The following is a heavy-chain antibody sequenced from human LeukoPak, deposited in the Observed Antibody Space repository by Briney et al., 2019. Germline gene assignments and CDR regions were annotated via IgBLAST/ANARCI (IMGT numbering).Heavy chain of an antibody. V-gene: IGHV3-23*01. Sequence: GGSLRLSCAVSGCIFSSYAMNWVRQAPGKGLERVSAISGSGGTTYYADSVKGRFTISRDNSKNTLYLQMNSLRIEDTAVYYCAKDVFGGIDYWGQGTLVTVSS. CDR3: AKDVFGGIDY. J-gene: IGHJ4*02. CDR1: GCIFSSYA. CDR2: ISGSGGTT. D-gene: IGHD3-10*01.